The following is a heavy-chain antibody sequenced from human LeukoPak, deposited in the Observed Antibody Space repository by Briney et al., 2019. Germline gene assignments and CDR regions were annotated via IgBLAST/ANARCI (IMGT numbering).Heavy chain of an antibody. CDR1: GFTFSNYG. J-gene: IGHJ3*02. CDR2: MWSDGTNK. D-gene: IGHD4-11*01. V-gene: IGHV3-33*08. Sequence: GGSLRLSCAASGFTFSNYGLHWVRQAPGKGLEWVAVMWSDGTNKYYADSVKGRFTISRDNSKNTLYLQMNSLRAEDTAPYFCAREGLTTTPNNAFDIWGQGTMVTVSS. CDR3: AREGLTTTPNNAFDI.